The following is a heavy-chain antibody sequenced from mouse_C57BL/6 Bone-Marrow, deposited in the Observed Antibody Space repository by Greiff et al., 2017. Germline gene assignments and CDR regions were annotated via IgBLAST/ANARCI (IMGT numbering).Heavy chain of an antibody. Sequence: EVMLVESGGGLVQPGGSLKLSCAASGFTFSDYYMYWVRQTPEKRLEWVAYISNGGGSTYYPDTVKGRFTISRDNAKNTLYLQMSRLKSEDTAMYYCARASWFAYWGQGTLVTVSA. CDR2: ISNGGGST. CDR3: ARASWFAY. J-gene: IGHJ3*01. CDR1: GFTFSDYY. V-gene: IGHV5-12*01.